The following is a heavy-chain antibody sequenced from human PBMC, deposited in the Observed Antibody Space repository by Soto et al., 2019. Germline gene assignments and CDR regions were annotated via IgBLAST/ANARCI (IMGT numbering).Heavy chain of an antibody. CDR3: AYTSGWYAGVH. J-gene: IGHJ4*02. CDR1: GVSISSSSYN. CDR2: MYYSGNT. D-gene: IGHD6-19*01. V-gene: IGHV4-39*01. Sequence: SETLSLTCTVPGVSISSSSYNWGWIRQPPGKGLEWIGSMYYSGNTYYNPSLKSRVTISVDTSKNQFYLKLGSVPAADTAVYYCAYTSGWYAGVHWGQGTLVTVSS.